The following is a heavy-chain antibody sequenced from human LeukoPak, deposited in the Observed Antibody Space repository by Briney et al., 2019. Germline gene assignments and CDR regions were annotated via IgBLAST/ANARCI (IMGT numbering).Heavy chain of an antibody. Sequence: GGSLRLSCAASGFTFSYYAMHWVRQAPGKGLEWVSIISYDGSNTFYADSVKGRFTISRDNSKKMLYLQMNSLRAEDTAVYYCAKASVYGDYTKYYYYMEVWGKGTTVTVSS. J-gene: IGHJ6*03. CDR2: ISYDGSNT. CDR1: GFTFSYYA. CDR3: AKASVYGDYTKYYYYMEV. D-gene: IGHD4-17*01. V-gene: IGHV3-30*18.